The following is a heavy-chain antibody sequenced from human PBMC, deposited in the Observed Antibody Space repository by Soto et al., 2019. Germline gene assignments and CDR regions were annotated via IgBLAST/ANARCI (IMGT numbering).Heavy chain of an antibody. D-gene: IGHD3-10*01. CDR1: GLTFSSYA. Sequence: EVQLLESGGDLVQPGGSLRLSCVASGLTFSSYAMSWVRQAPGKGLEWVSVISGSGGYTDYADYVKGRFTISRDNSKNALYLQMNRLRAEDTALYYCAKRFRVVLRNPEVDWGQGTLVTVSS. CDR3: AKRFRVVLRNPEVD. J-gene: IGHJ4*02. V-gene: IGHV3-23*01. CDR2: ISGSGGYT.